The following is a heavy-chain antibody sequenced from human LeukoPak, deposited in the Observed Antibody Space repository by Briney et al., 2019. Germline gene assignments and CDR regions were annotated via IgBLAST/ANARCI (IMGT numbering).Heavy chain of an antibody. Sequence: SETLSLTCTVSGGSISSYYWSWIRQPAGKGLEWIGRIYTSGSTNYNPSLKSRVTMSVDTSKNQFSLKLSFVTAADTAVYYCARDVEMATMAAFDIWGQGTMVTVSS. CDR1: GGSISSYY. CDR3: ARDVEMATMAAFDI. V-gene: IGHV4-4*07. J-gene: IGHJ3*02. CDR2: IYTSGST. D-gene: IGHD5-24*01.